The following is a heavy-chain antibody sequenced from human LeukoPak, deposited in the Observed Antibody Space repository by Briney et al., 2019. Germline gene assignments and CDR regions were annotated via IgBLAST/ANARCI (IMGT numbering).Heavy chain of an antibody. D-gene: IGHD6-19*01. CDR3: ARVQGWRSDNWFDP. CDR2: IYYSGST. Sequence: SETLSLTCTVSGGSISSGGYYWSWLRQHPGKGLEWIGYIYYSGSTYYNPSLKSRVTISVDTSKNQFSLKLSSVTAADTAVYYCARVQGWRSDNWFDPWGQGTLVTVSS. J-gene: IGHJ5*02. V-gene: IGHV4-31*03. CDR1: GGSISSGGYY.